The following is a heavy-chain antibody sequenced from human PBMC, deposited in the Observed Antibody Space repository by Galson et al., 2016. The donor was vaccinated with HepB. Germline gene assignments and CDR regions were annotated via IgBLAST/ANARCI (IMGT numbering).Heavy chain of an antibody. CDR3: ARTTVVTPQLYWYFDL. D-gene: IGHD4-23*01. Sequence: TLSLTCTVSGASISSGGFFWSWIRQHPVKGLEWIGYIYYSGSTYYNPSLKSRVTMSADTSKNHFSLKLSSVTAADTAVYVCARTTVVTPQLYWYFDLWGRGTLVTVSS. V-gene: IGHV4-31*03. CDR1: GASISSGGFF. CDR2: IYYSGST. J-gene: IGHJ2*01.